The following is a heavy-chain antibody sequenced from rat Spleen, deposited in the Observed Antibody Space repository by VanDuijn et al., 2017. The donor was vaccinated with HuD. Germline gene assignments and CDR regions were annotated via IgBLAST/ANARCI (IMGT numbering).Heavy chain of an antibody. J-gene: IGHJ3*01. V-gene: IGHV5-7*01. CDR2: IIYDGSRT. Sequence: EVQLVESGGGLVQPGRSLKLSCAASGFTFSDYYMAWVRQAPEKGLEWVATIIYDGSRTYYRDSVKGRFTISRDNAESTLYLQMDSLRSEDTATYYCTRGFGYNYDWFAYWGQGTLVTVSS. D-gene: IGHD1-4*01. CDR3: TRGFGYNYDWFAY. CDR1: GFTFSDYY.